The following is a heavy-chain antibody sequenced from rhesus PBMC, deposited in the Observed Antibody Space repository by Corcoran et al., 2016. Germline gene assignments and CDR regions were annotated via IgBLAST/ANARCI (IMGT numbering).Heavy chain of an antibody. CDR1: GGSISSNY. Sequence: QVQLQESGPGLVKPSETLSLTCAVSGGSISSNYWSWIRQAPGKGLEWIGRIYGSGASTDYNPSLKSRVTISTGTSKNQFSLKLSSVTAADTAVYYCARDEWIHPRGLDSWGQGLRVTVSS. D-gene: IGHD3S6*01. CDR2: IYGSGAST. CDR3: ARDEWIHPRGLDS. J-gene: IGHJ3*01. V-gene: IGHV4-160*01.